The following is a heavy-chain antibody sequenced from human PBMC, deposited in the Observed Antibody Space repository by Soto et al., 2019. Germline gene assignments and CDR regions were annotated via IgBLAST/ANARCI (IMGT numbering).Heavy chain of an antibody. J-gene: IGHJ4*02. V-gene: IGHV1-3*01. CDR3: ARAISGYVT. Sequence: QVQLVQSGPEMKKPGASVKLSCKASGITYNTYAIHWVRQAPGQGLEWIGWINAGNGDTRISQNFQGRVTLTRDTTACTVYRDLDRRKSEDTGVYYCARAISGYVTWGQGTLVTV. CDR2: INAGNGDT. D-gene: IGHD5-12*01. CDR1: GITYNTYA.